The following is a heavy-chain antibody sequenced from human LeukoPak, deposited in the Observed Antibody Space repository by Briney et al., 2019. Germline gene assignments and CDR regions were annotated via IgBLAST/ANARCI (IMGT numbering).Heavy chain of an antibody. Sequence: SETLSLTCTVSGGSISSYYWSWIRQPAGKGLEWIGRIYTSGSTNYNPSLKSRVTMSVDTSKNQFSLKLSSVTAADTDVYYCAANYYDSSGYQSWGQGTLVTVSS. CDR2: IYTSGST. CDR1: GGSISSYY. D-gene: IGHD3-22*01. V-gene: IGHV4-4*07. CDR3: AANYYDSSGYQS. J-gene: IGHJ5*02.